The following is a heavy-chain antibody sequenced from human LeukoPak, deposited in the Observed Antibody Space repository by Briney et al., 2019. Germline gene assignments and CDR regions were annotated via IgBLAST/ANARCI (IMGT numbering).Heavy chain of an antibody. CDR2: ISYDGSDK. CDR1: GFTFSSYA. CDR3: ARDQIVVVTASFIYDY. Sequence: PGGSLRLSCAASGFTFSSYAMHWVRQAPGKGLEWVAVISYDGSDKYYADSVKGRFTISRDNSKNTLYLQMNSLRAEDTAVYYCARDQIVVVTASFIYDYWGQGTLVTVSS. J-gene: IGHJ4*02. D-gene: IGHD2-21*02. V-gene: IGHV3-30*04.